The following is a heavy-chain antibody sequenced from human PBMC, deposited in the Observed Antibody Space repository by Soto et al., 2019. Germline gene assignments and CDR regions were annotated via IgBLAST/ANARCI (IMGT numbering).Heavy chain of an antibody. CDR3: ARSVGDYGGNSVGVFDI. J-gene: IGHJ3*02. D-gene: IGHD4-17*01. V-gene: IGHV4-30-2*01. CDR1: GGSISSGGYS. CDR2: IYHSGST. Sequence: PSETLSLTCAVSGGSISSGGYSWSWIRQPPGKGLEWIGYIYHSGSTYYNPSLKSRVTISVDRSKNQFSLKLSSVTAADTAVYFCARSVGDYGGNSVGVFDIWGQGTMVTVSS.